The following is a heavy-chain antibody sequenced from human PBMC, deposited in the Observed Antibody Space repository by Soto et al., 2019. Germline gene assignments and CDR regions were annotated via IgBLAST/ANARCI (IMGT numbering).Heavy chain of an antibody. CDR2: ISYDGSNK. J-gene: IGHJ3*02. CDR3: ARDSSGYDFYKPGAFDI. V-gene: IGHV3-30*03. CDR1: GFTFSSYG. Sequence: QVQLVESGGGVVQPGRSLRLSCAASGFTFSSYGMHWVRQAPGKGLKWVAVISYDGSNKYYADSVKGRFTISRDNSKNTLYLQMNSLRAEDTAVYYCARDSSGYDFYKPGAFDIWGQGTMVTVSS. D-gene: IGHD5-12*01.